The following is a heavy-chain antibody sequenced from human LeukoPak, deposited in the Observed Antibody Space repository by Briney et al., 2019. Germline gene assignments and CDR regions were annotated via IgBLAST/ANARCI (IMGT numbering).Heavy chain of an antibody. CDR1: GFTFSSYE. V-gene: IGHV3-30*18. CDR3: AKENRLTYYYDSSGNWI. CDR2: ISYDGSNK. Sequence: GGSLRLSCAASGFTFSSYEMNWVRQAPGKGLEWVAVISYDGSNKYYADSVKGRFTISRDNSKNTLYLQMNSLRAEDTAVYYCAKENRLTYYYDSSGNWIWGQGTMVTVSS. D-gene: IGHD3-22*01. J-gene: IGHJ3*02.